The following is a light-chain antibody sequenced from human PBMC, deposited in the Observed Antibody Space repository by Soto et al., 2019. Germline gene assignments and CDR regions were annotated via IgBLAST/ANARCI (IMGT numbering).Light chain of an antibody. V-gene: IGKV3-15*01. Sequence: EIVLTQSPGTLSLSPGERATLSCRASQSVSSSYLAWYQQKPGQAPRLLIYGASTRATGIPARFSGSGSGTEFTLSINSLQSEDFAVYYCQEYDNWPPEGTFGQGTKVDIK. CDR1: QSVSSSY. J-gene: IGKJ1*01. CDR3: QEYDNWPPEGT. CDR2: GAS.